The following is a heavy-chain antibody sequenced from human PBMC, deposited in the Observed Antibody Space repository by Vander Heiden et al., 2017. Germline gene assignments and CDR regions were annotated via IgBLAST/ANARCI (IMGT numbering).Heavy chain of an antibody. J-gene: IGHJ5*02. V-gene: IGHV5-51*01. CDR2: IHPGDSDT. CDR3: ARQTLIRGVGWFDP. Sequence: EVQMLQSGAAMKKPGESLKISWQYSGCTFTAQWVAWVRQVPGKGLEWLGIIHPGDSDTRYNPSFRGRVTMSVDKSKNTASLQWNSLEASDTAIYYCARQTLIRGVGWFDPWGQGTLVSVSS. CDR1: GCTFTAQW. D-gene: IGHD3-10*01.